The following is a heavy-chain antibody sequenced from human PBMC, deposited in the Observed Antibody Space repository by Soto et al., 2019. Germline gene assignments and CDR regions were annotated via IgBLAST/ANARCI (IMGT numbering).Heavy chain of an antibody. J-gene: IGHJ4*02. CDR2: IYPGDSHT. V-gene: IGHV5-51*01. CDR3: ARWDYDILTGYYKALDY. Sequence: PGESLKISCKGSGYTFTNYWIGWVRQMPGKGLEWMGIIYPGDSHTRYSPSFQGQVTISADKSISTAYLQWSSLKASDTAMYFCARWDYDILTGYYKALDYWGQGTLVTVSS. D-gene: IGHD3-9*01. CDR1: GYTFTNYW.